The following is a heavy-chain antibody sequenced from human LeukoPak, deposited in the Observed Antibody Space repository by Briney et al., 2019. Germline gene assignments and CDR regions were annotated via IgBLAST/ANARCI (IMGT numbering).Heavy chain of an antibody. J-gene: IGHJ4*02. Sequence: SETLSLTCAVYGGSFSGYYWSWIRQPPGKGLEWIGEINHSGSTNYNPSLKSRVTISVDTSKNQLSLKLSSVTAADTAVYYCARSKWVVGATYFDYWGQGTLVTVSS. CDR3: ARSKWVVGATYFDY. CDR2: INHSGST. D-gene: IGHD1-26*01. V-gene: IGHV4-34*01. CDR1: GGSFSGYY.